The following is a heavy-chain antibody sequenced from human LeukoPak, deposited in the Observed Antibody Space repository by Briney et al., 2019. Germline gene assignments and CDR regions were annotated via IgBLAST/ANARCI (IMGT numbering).Heavy chain of an antibody. Sequence: SVKVSCKASGGTSSSYAISWVRQAPGQGLEWIGRIIPIFGTANYAQKFQGRVTITTDESTSTAYMELSSLRSEDTAVYYCARYTYYYDSSGSHGDYWGQGTLVTVSS. D-gene: IGHD3-22*01. V-gene: IGHV1-69*05. J-gene: IGHJ4*02. CDR3: ARYTYYYDSSGSHGDY. CDR2: IIPIFGTA. CDR1: GGTSSSYA.